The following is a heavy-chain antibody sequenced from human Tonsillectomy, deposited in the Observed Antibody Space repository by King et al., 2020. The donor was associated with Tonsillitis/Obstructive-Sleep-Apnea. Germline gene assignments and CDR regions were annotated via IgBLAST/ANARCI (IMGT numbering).Heavy chain of an antibody. CDR1: GFTFSNNW. V-gene: IGHV3-7*03. CDR2: IKQNGSEK. CDR3: AREKAGGWYFDL. Sequence: VQLVESGGGLVQPGGSLRLSCAASGFTFSNNWVYWVRQTPGKGLEWVANIKQNGSEKYYVDSVKGRFTISRDNAKNSLYLQMNSLRAEATAVYYCAREKAGGWYFDLWGRGTLVTVSS. D-gene: IGHD3-10*01. J-gene: IGHJ2*01.